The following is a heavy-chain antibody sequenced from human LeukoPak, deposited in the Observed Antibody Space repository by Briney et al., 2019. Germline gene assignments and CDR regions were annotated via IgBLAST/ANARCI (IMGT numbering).Heavy chain of an antibody. CDR3: ARHRSKYQLLLVWFDP. CDR2: IYYSGST. V-gene: IGHV4-39*01. D-gene: IGHD2-2*01. CDR1: GGSISSSSYY. Sequence: SETLSLTCTVSGGSISSSSYYWGWTRQPPGKGLEWIGSIYYSGSTYYNPSLKSRVTISVDTSKNQFSLKLSSVTAADTAVYYCARHRSKYQLLLVWFDPWGQGTLVTVSS. J-gene: IGHJ5*02.